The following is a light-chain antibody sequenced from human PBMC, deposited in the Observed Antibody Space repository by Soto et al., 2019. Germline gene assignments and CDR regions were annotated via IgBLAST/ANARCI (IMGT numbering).Light chain of an antibody. CDR2: AAS. Sequence: DIQMTQATSSLSASVGDRVTITCRASQGISNYLAWYQQKPGKVPKLLIYAASTLQSGVPSRFSGSGSGTDFTLTISSLQPEDVATYYRQKYNGAPWTFGQGTKVEIE. J-gene: IGKJ1*01. CDR1: QGISNY. V-gene: IGKV1-27*01. CDR3: QKYNGAPWT.